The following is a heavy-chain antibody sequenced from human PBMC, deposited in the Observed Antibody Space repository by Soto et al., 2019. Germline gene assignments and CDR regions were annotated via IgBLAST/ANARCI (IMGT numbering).Heavy chain of an antibody. CDR3: LFLGSPVTGRYYFAS. Sequence: PSETLSLTCTVSGGCISSGNYYWSWIRQPPGKGLEWIGFISYSGTTHYSASLRSRVSISVDTSKNQFSLDLSSVTAADTAVYHCLFLGSPVTGRYYFASWARRPLVPVSS. CDR1: GGCISSGNYY. V-gene: IGHV4-30-4*01. J-gene: IGHJ4*02. D-gene: IGHD1-26*01. CDR2: ISYSGTT.